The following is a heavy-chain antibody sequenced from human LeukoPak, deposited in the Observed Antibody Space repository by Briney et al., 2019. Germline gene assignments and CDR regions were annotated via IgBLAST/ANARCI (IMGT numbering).Heavy chain of an antibody. CDR2: IYHSGST. V-gene: IGHV4-4*02. D-gene: IGHD1-20*01. J-gene: IGHJ6*03. CDR1: GGSISTSNW. Sequence: SETVSLTCAVSGGSISTSNWWSWVRQPPGEGLEWIGEIYHSGSTNYNPSLKSRVTISVDKSKNQFSLKLSSVTAADTAVYYCARAGPPRHNWNDPPYYYYMDVWGKGTTVTVSS. CDR3: ARAGPPRHNWNDPPYYYYMDV.